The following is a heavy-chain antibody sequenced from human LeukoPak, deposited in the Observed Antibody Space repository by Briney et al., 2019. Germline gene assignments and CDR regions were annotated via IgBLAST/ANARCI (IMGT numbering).Heavy chain of an antibody. Sequence: PGRSLRLSCAASGFTFSSYGMHWVRQAPGKGLEWVAVIWYDGSNDYYANTVKGRFTISRDNSKNTLYLQMNSLRAEDTAVYYCARDFGTTVTTFGAVDIWGQGTKVIVSS. CDR2: IWYDGSND. D-gene: IGHD4-17*01. CDR1: GFTFSSYG. J-gene: IGHJ3*02. CDR3: ARDFGTTVTTFGAVDI. V-gene: IGHV3-33*01.